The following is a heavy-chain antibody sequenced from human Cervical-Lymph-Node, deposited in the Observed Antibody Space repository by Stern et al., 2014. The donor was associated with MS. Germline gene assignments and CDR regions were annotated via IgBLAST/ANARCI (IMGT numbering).Heavy chain of an antibody. Sequence: VQLVQSGPEVKTPGASVKVSCKTSGNALTSFGIIWVRQAPGQGPEWMGWFSAYTGTTHYAPRFQGRVTFTADTSTRTAYMALRSLTSDDTAIYYCARGDSSTWGGYGMDVWGQGTTVTVSS. D-gene: IGHD6-13*01. V-gene: IGHV1-18*01. J-gene: IGHJ6*02. CDR2: FSAYTGTT. CDR3: ARGDSSTWGGYGMDV. CDR1: GNALTSFG.